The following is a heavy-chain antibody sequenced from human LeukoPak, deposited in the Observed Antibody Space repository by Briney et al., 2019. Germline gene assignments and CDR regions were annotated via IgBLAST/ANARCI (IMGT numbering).Heavy chain of an antibody. CDR3: ARDRNSGYDLYYYYGMDV. V-gene: IGHV4-59*01. CDR2: IYYSGST. CDR1: GGSISSYY. D-gene: IGHD5-12*01. Sequence: SETLSLTCTVSGGSISSYYWSWIRQPPGKGLEWIGYIYYSGSTNYNPSLKSRVTISVDTSKNQLPLKLSSVTAADTAVYYCARDRNSGYDLYYYYGMDVWGQGTTVTVSS. J-gene: IGHJ6*02.